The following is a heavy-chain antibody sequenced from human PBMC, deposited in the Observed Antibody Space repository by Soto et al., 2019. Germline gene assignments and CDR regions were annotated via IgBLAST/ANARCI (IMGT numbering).Heavy chain of an antibody. CDR2: INTGNGNT. V-gene: IGHV1-3*04. J-gene: IGHJ4*02. CDR3: ARDLGYCSSTSCYLALDS. D-gene: IGHD2-2*01. CDR1: GYTFTSYA. Sequence: ASVKVSCKASGYTFTSYAMHWVRQAPGQRLEWMGWINTGNGNTKYSQKFQGRVTITRDTSASTAYMELSSLRSEDTAVYYCARDLGYCSSTSCYLALDSWGQGTLVTVSS.